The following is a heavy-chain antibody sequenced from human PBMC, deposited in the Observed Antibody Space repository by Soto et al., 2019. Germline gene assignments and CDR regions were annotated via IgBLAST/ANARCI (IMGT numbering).Heavy chain of an antibody. CDR3: ARVSEHGDYFQDSNHYYYGMDV. J-gene: IGHJ6*02. D-gene: IGHD4-17*01. CDR2: ISYDGSNK. V-gene: IGHV3-30-3*01. CDR1: GFTFSSYA. Sequence: QVQLVESGGGVVQPGRSLRLSCAASGFTFSSYAMHWVRQAPGKGLEWVAVISYDGSNKYYADSVKGRFTISRDNSKNTLYLQMNSLRAEDTAVYYCARVSEHGDYFQDSNHYYYGMDVWGQGTTVTVSS.